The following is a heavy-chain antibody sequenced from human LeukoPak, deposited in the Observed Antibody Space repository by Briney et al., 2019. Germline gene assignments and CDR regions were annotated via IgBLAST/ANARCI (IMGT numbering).Heavy chain of an antibody. CDR3: ARGRGGNSPYDY. CDR2: INHSGST. J-gene: IGHJ4*02. V-gene: IGHV4-34*01. CDR1: GGSFSGYY. D-gene: IGHD4-23*01. Sequence: PSETLSLTCAVYGGSFSGYYWSWIRQPPGKGLEWIGEINHSGSTNYNPSLKSRVTISVDTSKNQFSLKLSSVTAADTAVYYCARGRGGNSPYDYWGQGTLVTVSS.